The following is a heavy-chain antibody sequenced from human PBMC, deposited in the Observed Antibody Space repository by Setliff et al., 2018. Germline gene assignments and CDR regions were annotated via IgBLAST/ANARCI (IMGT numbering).Heavy chain of an antibody. J-gene: IGHJ4*02. CDR3: ARLPNYVWGSPVDY. D-gene: IGHD3-16*01. CDR1: GASITNINYY. CDR2: IFYSGRT. Sequence: SETLSLTCTVSGASITNINYYWGVIRQPPGKGLEWIGSIFYSGRTFYNPSLKSRVTIYVDTSKNQFSLTLSSVTAADTAVYYCARLPNYVWGSPVDYWGQGTLVTVSS. V-gene: IGHV4-39*01.